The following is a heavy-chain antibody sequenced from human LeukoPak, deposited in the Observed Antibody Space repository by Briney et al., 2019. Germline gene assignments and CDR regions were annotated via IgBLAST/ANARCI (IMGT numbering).Heavy chain of an antibody. Sequence: GGSLKLSCAASGFTFSSYAMSWVRQAPGKGLEWVSAISGSGGSTYYADSVKGRFTISRDNSKNTLYLQMNSLRAEDTAVYYCANDIVVVPAAIPGFDYWGQGTLVTVSS. V-gene: IGHV3-23*01. D-gene: IGHD2-2*02. CDR3: ANDIVVVPAAIPGFDY. J-gene: IGHJ4*02. CDR2: ISGSGGST. CDR1: GFTFSSYA.